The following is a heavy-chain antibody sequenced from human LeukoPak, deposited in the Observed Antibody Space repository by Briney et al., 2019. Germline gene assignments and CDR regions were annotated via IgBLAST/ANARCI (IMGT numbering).Heavy chain of an antibody. D-gene: IGHD2-21*02. CDR1: GGSISSYY. CDR3: ASCEMDCGGDCPYAFDI. Sequence: SETLSLTCTVSGGSISSYYWSWIRQPPGKGLEWIGYIYYSGSTNYNPSLKSRVTISVDTSKNQFSLKLSSVTAADTAVYYCASCEMDCGGDCPYAFDIWGQGTMVTVSS. J-gene: IGHJ3*02. CDR2: IYYSGST. V-gene: IGHV4-59*01.